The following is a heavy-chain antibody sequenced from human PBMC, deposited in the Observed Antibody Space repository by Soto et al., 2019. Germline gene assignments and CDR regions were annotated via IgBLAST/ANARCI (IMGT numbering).Heavy chain of an antibody. V-gene: IGHV3-30-3*01. D-gene: IGHD3-16*02. J-gene: IGHJ4*02. Sequence: GVSLRLSCAASGFTFSSYAMHWVRQAPGKGLEWVAVISYDGSNKYYADSVKGRFTISRDNSKNTLYLQMNSLRAEDTAVYYCARDPPHYDYVWGSYRSGGYFDYWGQGTLVTVSS. CDR2: ISYDGSNK. CDR1: GFTFSSYA. CDR3: ARDPPHYDYVWGSYRSGGYFDY.